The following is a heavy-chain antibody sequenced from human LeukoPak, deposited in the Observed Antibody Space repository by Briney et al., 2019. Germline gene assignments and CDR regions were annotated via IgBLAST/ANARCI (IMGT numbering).Heavy chain of an antibody. D-gene: IGHD1-26*01. CDR3: ARAFRSGSSGTGYNWFDP. V-gene: IGHV1-3*01. CDR1: GYTFNSYD. CDR2: INGGSGRT. J-gene: IGHJ5*02. Sequence: GASVKVSCKASGYTFNSYDIHWVRQAPGQRPEWMGGINGGSGRTKYLQKLQGRVTMTTDTSTSTAYMELRSLRSDDTAVYYCARAFRSGSSGTGYNWFDPWGQGTLVTVSS.